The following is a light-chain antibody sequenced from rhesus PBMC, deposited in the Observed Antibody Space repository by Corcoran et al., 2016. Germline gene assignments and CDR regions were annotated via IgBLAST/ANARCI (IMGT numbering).Light chain of an antibody. CDR1: ENVNNY. V-gene: IGKV1-74*01. J-gene: IGKJ4*01. CDR2: KAS. Sequence: DIQMTQSPSSLSASVGDRVTITCRASENVNNYLNRYQQKQGKAPKLLIYKASTLQSGVPSRFSGSGSGTDYTLTISSLQPEDVATYYCQHGYGTPLTFGGGTKVELK. CDR3: QHGYGTPLT.